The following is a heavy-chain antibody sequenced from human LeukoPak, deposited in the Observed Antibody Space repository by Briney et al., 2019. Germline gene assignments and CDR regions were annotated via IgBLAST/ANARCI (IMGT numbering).Heavy chain of an antibody. Sequence: PSETLSRTGTGSAGSISGFFWSWIRQPPGKGLKWLGYLYYSGTNDSNHSLKSLVTISVDTSKNQFSLRLTSVTASDTAIYYCARHESAWRGAFDIWGQGTVVTVSS. D-gene: IGHD3-10*01. J-gene: IGHJ3*02. CDR3: ARHESAWRGAFDI. CDR2: LYYSGTN. V-gene: IGHV4-59*08. CDR1: AGSISGFF.